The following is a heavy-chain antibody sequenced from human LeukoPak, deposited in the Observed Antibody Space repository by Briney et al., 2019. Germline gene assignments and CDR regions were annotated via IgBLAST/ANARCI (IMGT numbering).Heavy chain of an antibody. CDR3: GLSGDRVPLQDDVFHV. CDR2: IYSGDSGP. CDR1: GYSFTSYC. D-gene: IGHD3-9*01. Sequence: GESLKISCKVSGYSFTSYCIGWVRQVPGKGLEWMGIIYSGDSGPTYRPSFQGQVTISVDKSINTAYLQWSSLQASDTAMYYCGLSGDRVPLQDDVFHVWGEGTMVTV. V-gene: IGHV5-51*01. J-gene: IGHJ3*01.